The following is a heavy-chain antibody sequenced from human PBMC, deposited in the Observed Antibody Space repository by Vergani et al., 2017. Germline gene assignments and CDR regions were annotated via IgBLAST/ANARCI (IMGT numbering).Heavy chain of an antibody. Sequence: QVQLQQWGAGLLKPSETLSLTCAVSGGSFSGYYWSWIRQPPGKGLEWIGEINHSGSTNYNPSLKSRVTISVDTSKNQFSLKLSSVTAADTAVYYCARGSGWYGYNWFDPWGQGTLVTVSS. CDR1: GGSFSGYY. CDR2: INHSGST. V-gene: IGHV4-34*01. CDR3: ARGSGWYGYNWFDP. D-gene: IGHD6-19*01. J-gene: IGHJ5*02.